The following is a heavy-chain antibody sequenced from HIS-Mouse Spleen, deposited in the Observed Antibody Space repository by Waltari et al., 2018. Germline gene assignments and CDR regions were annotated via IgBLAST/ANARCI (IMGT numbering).Heavy chain of an antibody. Sequence: QVQLVESGGGVVQPGRSLRLSCAASGFTCSTYGMHWVRQAPGKGLEWVAVISYDGSNKYYADSVKGRFTISRDNSKNTLYLQMNSLRAEDTAVYYCAKEGLIVGATNWFDPWGQGTLVTVSS. J-gene: IGHJ5*02. V-gene: IGHV3-30*18. CDR1: GFTCSTYG. D-gene: IGHD1-26*01. CDR3: AKEGLIVGATNWFDP. CDR2: ISYDGSNK.